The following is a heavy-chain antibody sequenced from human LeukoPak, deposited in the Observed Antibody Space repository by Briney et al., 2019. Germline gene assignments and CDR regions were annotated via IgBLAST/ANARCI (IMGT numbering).Heavy chain of an antibody. V-gene: IGHV3-23*01. J-gene: IGHJ4*02. D-gene: IGHD3-10*01. CDR2: ISASGSLT. CDR3: AKGWFGDTLHGPHDY. CDR1: EITFSSYA. Sequence: PGGSLRLSCAASEITFSSYAMSWVRQAPGKGLEWVSSISASGSLTYYADSVKGRFTISRDNSKSILFLQMNSLTVEDTAVYFWAKGWFGDTLHGPHDYWGQGPLVTVSS.